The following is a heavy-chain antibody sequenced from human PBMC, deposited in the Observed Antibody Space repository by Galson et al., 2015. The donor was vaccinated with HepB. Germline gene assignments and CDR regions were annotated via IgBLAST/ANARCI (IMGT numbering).Heavy chain of an antibody. D-gene: IGHD5-18*01. J-gene: IGHJ6*02. CDR1: GGSFSGYY. CDR2: INHSGST. CDR3: ARVRIQLWFPGGRYYYYGMDV. V-gene: IGHV4-34*01. Sequence: TLSLTCAVYGGSFSGYYWSWIRQPPGKGLEWIGEINHSGSTNYNPSLKSRVTISVDTSKNQFSLKLSSVTAADTAVYYCARVRIQLWFPGGRYYYYGMDVWGQGTTVTVSS.